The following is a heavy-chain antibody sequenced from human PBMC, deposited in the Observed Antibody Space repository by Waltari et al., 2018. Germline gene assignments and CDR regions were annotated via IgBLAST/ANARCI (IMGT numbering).Heavy chain of an antibody. CDR3: ARGRNSKVDY. CDR1: GYTFTGYY. Sequence: QVQLVQSGAEVKKPGASVKVSCKASGYTFTGYYMHWVRQAPGQGLEWMGWINPNSGGTNYALKFQGRVTMTRDTSISTAYMELSRLRSDDTAVYYCARGRNSKVDYWGQGTLVTVSS. CDR2: INPNSGGT. D-gene: IGHD6-13*01. V-gene: IGHV1-2*02. J-gene: IGHJ4*02.